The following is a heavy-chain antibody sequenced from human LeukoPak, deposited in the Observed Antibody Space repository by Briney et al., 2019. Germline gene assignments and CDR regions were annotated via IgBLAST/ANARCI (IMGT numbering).Heavy chain of an antibody. V-gene: IGHV4-59*02. CDR2: MYYSGTT. D-gene: IGHD3-22*01. Sequence: SETLSLTCTVSGASVSSFYWNWIRQPPGKGLEWIGSMYYSGTTNYDPSFKSRVTISLDTSKNEFSLRLKSLTAADTAVYYCARTKEYYYDSSGQRGAFDAFDIWGQGTMVTVSS. CDR3: ARTKEYYYDSSGQRGAFDAFDI. CDR1: GASVSSFY. J-gene: IGHJ3*02.